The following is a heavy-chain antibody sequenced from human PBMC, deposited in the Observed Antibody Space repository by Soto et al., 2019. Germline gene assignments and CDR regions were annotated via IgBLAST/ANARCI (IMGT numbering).Heavy chain of an antibody. Sequence: QVQLVESGGGLVKPGGSLRLFCAASGFTFSDYYMSWIRQAPGKGLEWVSYISSSSSYTNYADSVKGRFTISRDNAKNSLYLQMNSLRAEDTAVYYCARPSSWEATWYFDLWGRGTLVTVSS. J-gene: IGHJ2*01. CDR2: ISSSSSYT. V-gene: IGHV3-11*05. D-gene: IGHD1-26*01. CDR3: ARPSSWEATWYFDL. CDR1: GFTFSDYY.